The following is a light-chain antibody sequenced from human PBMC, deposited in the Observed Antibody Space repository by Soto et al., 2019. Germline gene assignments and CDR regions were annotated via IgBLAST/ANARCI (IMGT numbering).Light chain of an antibody. Sequence: EIVLTQSPGTLSLSPGDRATLSCRASQGVSANSLAWYQHKVGQAPRLLIYGAFSRATGIPDRFSGNGSETDFTLTISRLEPEDFAVYFCLQYGSAPFTFGPVTKVDIK. CDR2: GAF. CDR3: LQYGSAPFT. J-gene: IGKJ3*01. CDR1: QGVSANS. V-gene: IGKV3-20*01.